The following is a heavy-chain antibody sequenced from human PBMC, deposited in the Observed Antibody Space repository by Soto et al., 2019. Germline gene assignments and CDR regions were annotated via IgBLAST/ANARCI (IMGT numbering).Heavy chain of an antibody. Sequence: QVQLHESGPGLVKPSQTLSLTCTVSGGSISSGGYYWSWIRQHPGKGLEWIGYIYYSGTTYYNPSPKRRVTISVDTSKNQFSLKLSSVTAADTAVYYCSRSISEDYYDSRGAFDIWGQGTMVTVSS. CDR1: GGSISSGGYY. CDR2: IYYSGTT. J-gene: IGHJ3*02. D-gene: IGHD3-22*01. V-gene: IGHV4-31*03. CDR3: SRSISEDYYDSRGAFDI.